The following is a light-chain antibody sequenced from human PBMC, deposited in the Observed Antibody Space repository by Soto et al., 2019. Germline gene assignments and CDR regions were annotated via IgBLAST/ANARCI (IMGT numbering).Light chain of an antibody. CDR2: EVN. J-gene: IGLJ1*01. CDR3: SSYAGSSNV. Sequence: QSGLTQPRSVSGSPGQSVTISCTGPSIDVGGSNYVSWYQQHPGKAPKLMIYEVNKRPSGVPDRFSGSKSGNTASLTVSGPQAEDEADYYCSSYAGSSNVFGTGTRSPS. CDR1: SIDVGGSNY. V-gene: IGLV2-8*01.